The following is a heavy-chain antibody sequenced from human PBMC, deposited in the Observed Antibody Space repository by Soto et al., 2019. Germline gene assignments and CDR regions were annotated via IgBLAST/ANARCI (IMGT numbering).Heavy chain of an antibody. CDR2: ISYDGSYQ. CDR1: GFSFSSDA. Sequence: PGGALIVSWAASGFSFSSDARHWVREAPGKGLERVAVISYDGSYQYYVDSVKGRLTISRDNSKNTVYLQMNSLRAEDTAVYYCAKDEISYTIQEDAFSVWGQVTMVTVSS. V-gene: IGHV3-30*18. D-gene: IGHD3-16*02. CDR3: AKDEISYTIQEDAFSV. J-gene: IGHJ3*01.